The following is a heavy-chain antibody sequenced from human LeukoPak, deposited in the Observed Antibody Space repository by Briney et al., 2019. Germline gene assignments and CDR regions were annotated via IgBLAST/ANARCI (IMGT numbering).Heavy chain of an antibody. CDR2: IYHSGST. J-gene: IGHJ4*02. CDR1: GGSISSSNW. Sequence: TLSLTCAVSGGSISSSNWWSWVRQPPGKGREWIGEIYHSGSTNYNPSLKSRVTISVDKSKNQFSLKLSSVTAAETAVYYCARVSVAGTGHFDYWGQGTLVTVSS. D-gene: IGHD6-19*01. CDR3: ARVSVAGTGHFDY. V-gene: IGHV4-4*02.